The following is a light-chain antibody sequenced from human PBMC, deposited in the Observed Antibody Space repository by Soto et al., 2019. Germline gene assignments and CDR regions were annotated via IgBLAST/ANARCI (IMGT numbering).Light chain of an antibody. V-gene: IGKV4-1*01. CDR2: WAS. J-gene: IGKJ1*01. Sequence: DIVMTQSPDSLAVSLGERATINCKSSQTVLHGSNYLAWYQQKPRQPPKLLIYWASTRESGVPDRFRGSGSATDFTLTISSLQAEDVAVYYCQQYYTTPVTFGQGTKVEIK. CDR1: QTVLHGSNY. CDR3: QQYYTTPVT.